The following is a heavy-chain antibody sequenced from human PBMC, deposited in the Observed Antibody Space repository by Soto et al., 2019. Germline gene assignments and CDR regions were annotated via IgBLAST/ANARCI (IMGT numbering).Heavy chain of an antibody. CDR3: AMASYYYDGSGYHGY. CDR2: ISSSSSYI. CDR1: GFTFSSYS. D-gene: IGHD3-22*01. J-gene: IGHJ4*02. V-gene: IGHV3-21*01. Sequence: LSCAASGFTFSSYSMNWVRQAPGKGLEWVSSISSSSSYIYYADSVKGRFTISRDNAKNSLYLQMNSLRAEDTAVYYCAMASYYYDGSGYHGYWGQGTLVTVSS.